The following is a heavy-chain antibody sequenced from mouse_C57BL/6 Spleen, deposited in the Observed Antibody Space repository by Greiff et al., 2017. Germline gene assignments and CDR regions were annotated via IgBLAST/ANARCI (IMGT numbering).Heavy chain of an antibody. J-gene: IGHJ4*01. CDR1: GFNIKNTY. CDR3: ARSPLLLLRDAMDY. CDR2: IDPANGNT. V-gene: IGHV14-3*01. Sequence: EVMLVESVAELVRPGASVKLSCTASGFNIKNTYMHWVKQRPEQGLEWIGRIDPANGNTKYAPKFQGKATITADTSSNTAYLQLSSLTSEDTAIYYCARSPLLLLRDAMDYWGQGTSVTVSS. D-gene: IGHD1-1*01.